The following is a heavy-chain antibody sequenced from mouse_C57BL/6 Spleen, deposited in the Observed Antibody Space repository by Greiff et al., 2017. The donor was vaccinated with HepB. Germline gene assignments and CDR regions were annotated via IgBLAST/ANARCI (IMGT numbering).Heavy chain of an antibody. CDR3: ARGELGRGFAY. J-gene: IGHJ3*01. Sequence: VQLQQSGAELVRPGSSVKLSCKASGYTFTSYWMDWVKQRPGQGLEWIGNIYPSDSETHYNQKFEDKATLTVDKSSSTAYMQLSSLTSEDSAVYYCARGELGRGFAYWGQGTLVTVSA. CDR1: GYTFTSYW. CDR2: IYPSDSET. D-gene: IGHD4-1*01. V-gene: IGHV1-61*01.